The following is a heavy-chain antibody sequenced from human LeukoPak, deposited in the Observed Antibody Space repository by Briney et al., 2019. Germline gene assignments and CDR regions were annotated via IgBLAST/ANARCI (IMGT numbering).Heavy chain of an antibody. CDR3: ARRGYYDGSGQLDY. J-gene: IGHJ4*02. Sequence: ASVKVSCKASGYTFTSYDINWVRQATGQGLEWMGWMNPNSGNTGYAQKFQGRVTMTRNTSISTAYMELSSLRSDDTAVYYCARRGYYDGSGQLDYWGQGTLVTVSS. CDR1: GYTFTSYD. D-gene: IGHD3-22*01. V-gene: IGHV1-8*01. CDR2: MNPNSGNT.